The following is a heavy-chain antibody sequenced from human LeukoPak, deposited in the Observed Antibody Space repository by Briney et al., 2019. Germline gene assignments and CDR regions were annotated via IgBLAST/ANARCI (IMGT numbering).Heavy chain of an antibody. J-gene: IGHJ4*02. CDR1: GGSISSSSYY. Sequence: SETLSLTCTVSGGSISSSSYYWGWIRQPPGKGLEWIGYIYYSGSTDYNPSLKSRVTISVDTSKNQFSLKLTSVTAADTAVYYCARHLSAYGGYPGFDYWGQGTLVTVSS. CDR3: ARHLSAYGGYPGFDY. V-gene: IGHV4-61*05. D-gene: IGHD4-23*01. CDR2: IYYSGST.